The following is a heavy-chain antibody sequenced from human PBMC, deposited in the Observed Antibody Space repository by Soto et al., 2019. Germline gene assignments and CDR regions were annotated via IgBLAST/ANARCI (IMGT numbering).Heavy chain of an antibody. V-gene: IGHV3-7*03. Sequence: EVQLLGSGGGLVQPGGSLRLSCVASGFTFSTSWLNWVRQAPGMVLEWVDNINPAGSVGTYVDSVKGRFTTSRDNAKNSLYLQMKSLGGDDTAVYFRAGWCGHDYNYGRQGILVTVSS. D-gene: IGHD6-19*01. CDR1: GFTFSTSW. J-gene: IGHJ4*02. CDR3: AGWCGHDYNY. CDR2: INPAGSVG.